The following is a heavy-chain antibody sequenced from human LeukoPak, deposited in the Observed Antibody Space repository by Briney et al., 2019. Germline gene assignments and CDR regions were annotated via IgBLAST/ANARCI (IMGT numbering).Heavy chain of an antibody. J-gene: IGHJ5*02. D-gene: IGHD2-21*01. Sequence: SATLSLTCNVFGVSISNYFWSWLRQPAGKGLEWIGRFYASGTTYYNPSLTSRVTLSMDTSKNHFSLKLTSVTAADTAVHYCARTHCGGGSCDTFDPWGQGTLVTVSS. V-gene: IGHV4-4*07. CDR2: FYASGTT. CDR1: GVSISNYF. CDR3: ARTHCGGGSCDTFDP.